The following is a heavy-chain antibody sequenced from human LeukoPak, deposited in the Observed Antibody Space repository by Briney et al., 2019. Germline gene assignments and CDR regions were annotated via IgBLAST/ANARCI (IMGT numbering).Heavy chain of an antibody. Sequence: PSETLSLTCAVSGGSISSGANSWSWIRQPPGRGLEWIGYIYQSGSTYYNPSLKSRVTISIDGSKNQFSLNLTSVAAADTAVYYCARRPSGSFFDYWGQGTLVTVSS. V-gene: IGHV4-30-2*01. CDR2: IYQSGST. J-gene: IGHJ4*02. CDR1: GGSISSGANS. CDR3: ARRPSGSFFDY. D-gene: IGHD3-10*01.